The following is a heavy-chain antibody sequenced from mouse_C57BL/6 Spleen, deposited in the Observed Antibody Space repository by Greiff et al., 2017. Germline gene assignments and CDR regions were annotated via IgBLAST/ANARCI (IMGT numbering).Heavy chain of an antibody. D-gene: IGHD2-4*01. CDR3: ASPDYDEGGYFDY. V-gene: IGHV1-81*01. CDR1: GYTFTSYG. J-gene: IGHJ2*01. CDR2: IYPRSGNT. Sequence: QVQLQQSGAELARPGASVKLSCKASGYTFTSYGISWVKQRTGQGLEWIGEIYPRSGNTYYNEKFKGKATLTADKSSSTAYMELRSLPSEDSAVYFCASPDYDEGGYFDYWGQGTTLTVSS.